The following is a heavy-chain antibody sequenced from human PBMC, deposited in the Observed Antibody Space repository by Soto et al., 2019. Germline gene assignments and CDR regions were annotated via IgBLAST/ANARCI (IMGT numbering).Heavy chain of an antibody. V-gene: IGHV4-59*01. Sequence: SETLSLTCSVSCGSIRSYYWRWIRQSPEKGLEWIGYFYHSGNSNYNPSLTSRVTIAVDTSKNQVAVSPRSVXEPDTAVCFCGLISSVDPYGYVPGSLHGWDQGTNLTVYS. CDR3: GLISSVDPYGYVPGSLHG. J-gene: IGHJ6*02. CDR1: CGSIRSYY. D-gene: IGHD5-18*01. CDR2: FYHSGNS.